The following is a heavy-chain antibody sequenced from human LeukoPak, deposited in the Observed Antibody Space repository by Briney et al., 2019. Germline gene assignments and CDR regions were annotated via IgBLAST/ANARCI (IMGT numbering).Heavy chain of an antibody. CDR2: IDSDGSST. CDR3: AKDMYSSSWYYFDY. CDR1: GFTFSNYY. Sequence: RPGGSLRLSCAASGFTFSNYYIHWVRQVPGKGLVWVSHIDSDGSSTRYADSVKGRFTISGDNSKNTLYLQMNSLRAEDTAVYYCAKDMYSSSWYYFDYWGQGTLVTVSS. J-gene: IGHJ4*02. D-gene: IGHD6-13*01. V-gene: IGHV3-74*01.